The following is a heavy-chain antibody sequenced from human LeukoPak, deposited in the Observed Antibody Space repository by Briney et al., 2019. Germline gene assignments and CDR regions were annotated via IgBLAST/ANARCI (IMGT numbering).Heavy chain of an antibody. CDR2: IAASGTT. D-gene: IGHD2-21*02. V-gene: IGHV4-4*08. CDR3: ARGAHIVVVTARGHWFDP. Sequence: SETLSLTCSVSGGSIESYYWSWIRQPPGKGLEFIGYIAASGTTKHNPSLKSRVTLSMDTSKNQFSLKLRSVTAADTAVYYCARGAHIVVVTARGHWFDPWGQGTLVTVSS. J-gene: IGHJ5*02. CDR1: GGSIESYY.